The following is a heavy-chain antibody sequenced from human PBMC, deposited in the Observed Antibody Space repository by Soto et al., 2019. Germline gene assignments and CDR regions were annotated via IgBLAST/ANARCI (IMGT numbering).Heavy chain of an antibody. J-gene: IGHJ4*02. CDR1: GGSISSYY. CDR2: IYYSGST. V-gene: IGHV4-59*01. D-gene: IGHD7-27*01. Sequence: LPETLSLTCTVSGGSISSYYWSWTRQPPGKGLEWIGYIYYSGSTNYNPSLKSRVTISVDTSKNQFSLKLSSVTAADTAVYYCARANWYFDYWGQGNLVTVSS. CDR3: ARANWYFDY.